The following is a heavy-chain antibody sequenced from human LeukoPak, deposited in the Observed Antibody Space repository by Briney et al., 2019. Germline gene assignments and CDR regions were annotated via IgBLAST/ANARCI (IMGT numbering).Heavy chain of an antibody. CDR1: GFTFSTYW. CDR3: ATDRDNSDWQKRFDS. V-gene: IGHV3-7*01. Sequence: PGGSLRLSCAASGFTFSTYWRNWYRQAPGKGLGWVGNINQDASEINYVDSVRGRFTISRDNAKNSLHLQMNSLRAEDTAVYYCATDRDNSDWQKRFDSWGQGTLVTVSS. D-gene: IGHD2-21*02. CDR2: INQDASEI. J-gene: IGHJ4*02.